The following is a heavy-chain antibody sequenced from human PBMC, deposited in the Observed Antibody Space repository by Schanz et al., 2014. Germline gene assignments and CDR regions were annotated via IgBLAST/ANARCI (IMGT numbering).Heavy chain of an antibody. D-gene: IGHD2-2*01. CDR1: GFTFSSYA. CDR3: ARRASCSRIGCPFDS. Sequence: VQLVESGGGVVQFGRSLRLSCVASGFTFSSYAMHWVRQAPGKGLEWVGRVRNKNNRYTTEYAASVKGRFTISRDDSKNSLYLQMNSLKTEDTAMYYCARRASCSRIGCPFDSWGQGTLVTVSS. J-gene: IGHJ4*02. CDR2: VRNKNNRYTT. V-gene: IGHV3-72*01.